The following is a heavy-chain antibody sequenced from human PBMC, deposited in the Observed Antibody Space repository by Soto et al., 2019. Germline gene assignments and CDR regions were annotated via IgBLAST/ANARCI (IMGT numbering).Heavy chain of an antibody. D-gene: IGHD6-13*01. CDR3: VKGGASYTICWYAN. Sequence: DVQLLESGGGLVQPGGSLTLSCAASGFTFSNYAMHWVRQAPGKGLEWVSTIKDSGESTFYSDSVRGRFTIARDNSKDTLYLQMTSLRVEDTALYHCVKGGASYTICWYANWGQGILVTVSS. V-gene: IGHV3-23*01. CDR1: GFTFSNYA. J-gene: IGHJ4*02. CDR2: IKDSGEST.